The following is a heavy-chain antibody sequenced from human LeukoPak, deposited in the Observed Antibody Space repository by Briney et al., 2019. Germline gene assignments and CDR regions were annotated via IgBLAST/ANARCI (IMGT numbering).Heavy chain of an antibody. V-gene: IGHV3-48*03. CDR1: GFTFSSYE. J-gene: IGHJ6*03. Sequence: HPGGSLRLSCAASGFTFSSYEMNWVRQAPGKGLEWVSYISSSGSTIYYADSVKGRFTISRDNAKNSLYLQMNSLRAEDTAVYYCTRDGDTGMVGGYYYYMDVWGKGTTVTVSS. D-gene: IGHD5-18*01. CDR3: TRDGDTGMVGGYYYYMDV. CDR2: ISSSGSTI.